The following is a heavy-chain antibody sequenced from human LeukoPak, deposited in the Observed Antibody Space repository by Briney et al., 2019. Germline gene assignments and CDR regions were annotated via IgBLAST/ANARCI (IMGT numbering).Heavy chain of an antibody. CDR2: ISAYNGNT. CDR3: ARDHLDIVVVPAAPGVDY. Sequence: ASVMVSCKASGGTFTSYGISWVRQAPGRGLEWMGWISAYNGNTNYAQKLQGRVTMTTDTSTSTAYMELRSLRSDDTAVYYCARDHLDIVVVPAAPGVDYWGQGTLVTVSS. J-gene: IGHJ4*02. V-gene: IGHV1-18*01. CDR1: GGTFTSYG. D-gene: IGHD2-2*03.